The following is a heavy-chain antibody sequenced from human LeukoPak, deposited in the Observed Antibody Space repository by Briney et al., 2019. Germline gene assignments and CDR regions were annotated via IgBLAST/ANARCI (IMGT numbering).Heavy chain of an antibody. CDR2: IIPVLGIA. J-gene: IGHJ6*02. V-gene: IGHV1-69*04. D-gene: IGHD3-3*01. CDR3: ARGTIFGVVNYGMDV. CDR1: GGTFSSYA. Sequence: SVKVSCKASGGTFSSYAISWVRQAPGQGLEWMGRIIPVLGIANYAQKFQGRVTITADKSTSTAYMELSSLRSEDTAVYYCARGTIFGVVNYGMDVWGQGTTVTVSS.